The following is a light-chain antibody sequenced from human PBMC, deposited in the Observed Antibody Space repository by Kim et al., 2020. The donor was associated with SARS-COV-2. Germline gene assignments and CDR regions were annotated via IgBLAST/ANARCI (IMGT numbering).Light chain of an antibody. Sequence: EIVMTQSPATLSVSPGERATLSCRTSQSVSTNLAWYQQKPGQAPRLLIYGTSTRATGIPPRFSGSGSGTEFTLTISSLQSEDFAIYYYNRWPPYIFGQGTKLDI. CDR2: GTS. CDR1: QSVSTN. CDR3: NRWPPYI. V-gene: IGKV3-15*01. J-gene: IGKJ2*01.